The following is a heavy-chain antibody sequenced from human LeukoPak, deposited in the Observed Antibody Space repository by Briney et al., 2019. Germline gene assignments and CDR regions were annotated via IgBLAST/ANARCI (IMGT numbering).Heavy chain of an antibody. CDR2: IYPGDSDT. CDR1: GYSFTSYW. Sequence: GESLEISCKGSGYSFTSYWICWGRQLPAKGLGWVGIIYPGDSDTRYRPSFQGQVTISADNSNSTAYLQWSSLKASDTAMYYCARLPATEEYRPASSCKDCYFDYWGQGTLVSVSS. D-gene: IGHD6-13*01. CDR3: ARLPATEEYRPASSCKDCYFDY. V-gene: IGHV5-51*01. J-gene: IGHJ4*02.